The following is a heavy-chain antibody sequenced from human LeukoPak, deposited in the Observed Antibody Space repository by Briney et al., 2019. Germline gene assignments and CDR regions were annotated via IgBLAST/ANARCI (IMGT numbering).Heavy chain of an antibody. CDR1: GFSISSSY. V-gene: IGHV3-7*05. CDR2: IHPDGGEK. D-gene: IGHD1-1*01. J-gene: IGHJ4*02. CDR3: ARDFWNYFDY. Sequence: GGSLRLSCVVSGFSISSSYMGWVRQAPWKGLEWVATIHPDGGEKYYVDSLKGRFTISRDNAKNSLYLQVNNLRAEDTAVYYCARDFWNYFDYWGQGTLVTVSS.